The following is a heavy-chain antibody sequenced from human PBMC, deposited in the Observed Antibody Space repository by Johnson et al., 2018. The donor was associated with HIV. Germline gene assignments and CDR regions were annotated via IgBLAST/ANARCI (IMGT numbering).Heavy chain of an antibody. CDR2: INSDGSST. J-gene: IGHJ3*02. CDR1: GFTFSSYW. CDR3: AKGLYYYDSSDYDVPEI. Sequence: VQLVESGGGVVQPGRSLRLSCAASGFTFSSYWMHWVRQAPGKGLVWVSRINSDGSSTSYADSVKGRFTISRDNAKNTLYLQMNNLRVEDMGVYYCAKGLYYYDSSDYDVPEICGQGTTVAVSS. V-gene: IGHV3-74*02. D-gene: IGHD3-22*01.